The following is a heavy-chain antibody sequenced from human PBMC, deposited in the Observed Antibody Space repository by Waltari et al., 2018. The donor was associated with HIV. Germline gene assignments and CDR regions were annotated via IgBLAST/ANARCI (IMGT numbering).Heavy chain of an antibody. V-gene: IGHV3-21*02. D-gene: IGHD6-13*01. CDR3: ARGGVGRYSSNWGTY. Sequence: EVQLVESGGGLVKPGGSLRLSCAASGFTFSDYYMNWVRQAPGQALGWVSSISTSSSYIYYADSVKGRFTTSRDNAKNALYLQMNSLRAEDTAVYYCARGGVGRYSSNWGTYWGQGTLVTVSS. CDR1: GFTFSDYY. CDR2: ISTSSSYI. J-gene: IGHJ4*02.